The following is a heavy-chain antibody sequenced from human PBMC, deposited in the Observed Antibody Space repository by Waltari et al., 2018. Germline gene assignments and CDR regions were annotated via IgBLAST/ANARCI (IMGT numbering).Heavy chain of an antibody. V-gene: IGHV1-8*01. Sequence: QVQLVQSGAEVKKPGASVKVSCKASGYTFTSYDIKWVRQATGQGLEWMGWMNPNSGNTGYAQKFQGRVTMTRNTSISTAYMELSSLRSEDTAVYYCARVDYDFWSGYYFFDYWGQGTLVTVSS. CDR3: ARVDYDFWSGYYFFDY. D-gene: IGHD3-3*01. CDR1: GYTFTSYD. CDR2: MNPNSGNT. J-gene: IGHJ4*02.